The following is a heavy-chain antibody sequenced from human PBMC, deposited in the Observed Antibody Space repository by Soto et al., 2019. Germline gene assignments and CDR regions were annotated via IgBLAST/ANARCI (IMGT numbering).Heavy chain of an antibody. D-gene: IGHD5-18*01. J-gene: IGHJ4*02. Sequence: QVQLVQSGAEVRKPGSSVQVSCKASGGTFYTYTFSWVRQAPGQGLEWRGSITPIYPTTNYAEKFQGRLTVTADGSTNTAYMELNSLTSEDTAVYYCARIPRYSFPTSDDLDSWGRGTLVTVSS. V-gene: IGHV1-69*15. CDR3: ARIPRYSFPTSDDLDS. CDR2: ITPIYPTT. CDR1: GGTFYTYT.